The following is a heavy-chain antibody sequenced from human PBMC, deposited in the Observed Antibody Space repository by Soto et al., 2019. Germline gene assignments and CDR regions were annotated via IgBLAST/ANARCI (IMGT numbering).Heavy chain of an antibody. CDR2: ISGSGGST. Sequence: GGSLRLSCAASGFTFSSYAMSWVRQAPGKGLEWVSAISGSGGSTYYADSVKGRFTISRDNSKNTLYLQMNSLRAEDTAVYYCAKESSGWTNYYYGMDLSGQGTTVSVSS. CDR1: GFTFSSYA. V-gene: IGHV3-23*01. D-gene: IGHD6-19*01. J-gene: IGHJ6*02. CDR3: AKESSGWTNYYYGMDL.